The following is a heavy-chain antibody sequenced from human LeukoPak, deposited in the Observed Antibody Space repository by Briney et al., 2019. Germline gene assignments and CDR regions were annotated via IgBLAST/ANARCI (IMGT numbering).Heavy chain of an antibody. V-gene: IGHV4-34*01. J-gene: IGHJ4*02. CDR3: ARDPSVRRGYSIEADGISVY. CDR2: INHTGST. CDR1: GGSFSGYY. Sequence: SETLSLTCAVYGGSFSGYYWSWIRQPPGKGLEWIGEINHTGSTNYNPSLKSRVTISVDTSKNQFSLKLSSVTAADTAVYYCARDPSVRRGYSIEADGISVYWGQGTMVTVSS. D-gene: IGHD3-10*02.